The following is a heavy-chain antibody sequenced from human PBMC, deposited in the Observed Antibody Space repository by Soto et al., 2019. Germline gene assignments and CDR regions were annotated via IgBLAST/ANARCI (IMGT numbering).Heavy chain of an antibody. D-gene: IGHD1-26*01. Sequence: GGSLRLSCAASGFTFSSYGMHWVRPDPGKGLEWVAVISYDGSNKYYADSVKGRFTISRDNSKNTLYLQMNSLRAEDTAVYYCAKGGVRWELPNAFDIWGQGTMVTVSS. CDR2: ISYDGSNK. V-gene: IGHV3-30*18. J-gene: IGHJ3*02. CDR1: GFTFSSYG. CDR3: AKGGVRWELPNAFDI.